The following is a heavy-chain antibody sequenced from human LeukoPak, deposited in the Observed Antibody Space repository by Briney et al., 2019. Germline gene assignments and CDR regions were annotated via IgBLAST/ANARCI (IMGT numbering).Heavy chain of an antibody. CDR2: IYYSGST. CDR1: GGSISSGDYY. V-gene: IGHV4-30-4*08. J-gene: IGHJ4*02. D-gene: IGHD1-7*01. CDR3: ARLTGTTGDY. Sequence: SETLSLTCTVSGGSISSGDYYWSLIRQPPGKGLEWIGYIYYSGSTYYNPSLKSRVTISVDTSKNQFSLKLSSVTAADTAVYYCARLTGTTGDYWGQGTLVTVSS.